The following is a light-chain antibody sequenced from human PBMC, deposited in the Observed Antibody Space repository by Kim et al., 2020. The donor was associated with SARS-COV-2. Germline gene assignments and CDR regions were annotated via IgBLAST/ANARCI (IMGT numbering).Light chain of an antibody. CDR1: SPNGGSTF. CDR2: RNN. J-gene: IGLJ2*01. CDR3: ASWDDSLSGVL. Sequence: GQRVPISCPGSSPNGGSTFVYWYQHPPGTAPKLLIYRNNQRPSGVPDRFSGSKSGTSASLAISGLRSEDEADYYCASWDDSLSGVLFGGGTQLTVL. V-gene: IGLV1-47*01.